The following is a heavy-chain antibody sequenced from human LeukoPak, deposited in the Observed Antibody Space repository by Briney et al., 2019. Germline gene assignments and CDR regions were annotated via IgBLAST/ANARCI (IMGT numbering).Heavy chain of an antibody. J-gene: IGHJ3*02. CDR2: IYYSGST. V-gene: IGHV4-59*01. Sequence: KPSETLSLTCTVSGGSISSYYWSWIRQPPGKGLEWIGYIYYSGSTNYSPSLKSRVTISVDTSKNQFSLKLSSVTAADTAVYYCARDYGSGSFPDAFDIWGQGTMVTVSS. CDR3: ARDYGSGSFPDAFDI. D-gene: IGHD3-10*01. CDR1: GGSISSYY.